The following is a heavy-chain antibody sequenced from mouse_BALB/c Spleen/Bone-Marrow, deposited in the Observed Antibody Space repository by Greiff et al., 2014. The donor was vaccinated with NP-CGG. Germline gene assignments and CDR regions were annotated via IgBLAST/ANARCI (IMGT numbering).Heavy chain of an antibody. J-gene: IGHJ4*01. V-gene: IGHV1S22*01. CDR3: TRDQVRRGYYYAMDY. CDR1: GYTFTSYW. D-gene: IGHD2-14*01. CDR2: IYPGSGST. Sequence: LQQPGSELVRPGASVKLSCQASGYTFTSYWMHWVKQRHGQGLEWIGNIYPGSGSTNYDEKFKSKGTLTVDTSSSTAYMHLSSLTSEDSAVYYCTRDQVRRGYYYAMDYWGQGTSVTVSS.